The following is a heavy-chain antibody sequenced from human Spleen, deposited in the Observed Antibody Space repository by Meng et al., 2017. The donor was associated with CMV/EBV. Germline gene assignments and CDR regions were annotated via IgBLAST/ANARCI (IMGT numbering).Heavy chain of an antibody. J-gene: IGHJ5*02. CDR1: GYTFTSYG. V-gene: IGHV1-18*01. D-gene: IGHD4-17*01. Sequence: QVQLVQSGAEVKKPGASVKVSCKASGYTFTSYGFNWVRQAPGQGLEWMGWISAYNGNTNYAQKLQGRVTMTTDTSTSTAYMELRRLRSDDTAVYYCTRDAHLTTVTPNWFDPWGQGTLVTVSS. CDR3: TRDAHLTTVTPNWFDP. CDR2: ISAYNGNT.